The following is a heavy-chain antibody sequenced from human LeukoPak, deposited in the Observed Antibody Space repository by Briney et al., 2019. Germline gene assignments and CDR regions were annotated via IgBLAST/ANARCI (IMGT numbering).Heavy chain of an antibody. CDR3: AKDLEFSGYDAIDI. CDR2: ICSRRDGT. D-gene: IGHD5-12*01. Sequence: GGSLRLSCAASGFSFSNYAMSWVRHAPGERREWLSSICSRRDGTNHADSVRGRFTISRDNSRNTRYLQMNSLRAEDTAIYYCAKDLEFSGYDAIDIWSQGTMVTVS. V-gene: IGHV3-23*01. J-gene: IGHJ3*02. CDR1: GFSFSNYA.